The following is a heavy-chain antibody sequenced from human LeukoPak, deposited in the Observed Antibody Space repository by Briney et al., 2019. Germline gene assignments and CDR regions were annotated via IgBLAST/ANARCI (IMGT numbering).Heavy chain of an antibody. CDR3: AKGRVGELFYFDY. CDR2: IRYDGSNK. D-gene: IGHD3-10*01. V-gene: IGHV3-30*02. Sequence: GRSLRLSCAASGFTFSSYGMHWVRQAPGKGLEWVAFIRYDGSNKYYADSVKGRFTISRDNSKDTLYLQMNSLRAEDTAVYYCAKGRVGELFYFDYWGQETLVTVSS. J-gene: IGHJ4*02. CDR1: GFTFSSYG.